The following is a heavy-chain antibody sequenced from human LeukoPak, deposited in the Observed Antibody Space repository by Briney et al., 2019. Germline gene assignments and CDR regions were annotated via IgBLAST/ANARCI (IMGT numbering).Heavy chain of an antibody. CDR2: ISAYNGNT. CDR1: GYTYTRYG. Sequence: ASVKVSCKASGYTYTRYGISWVGQAPGQGGEGMGWISAYNGNTNYAQKLQGRVTMTTDTSTSTAYMELRSLRSDDTAVYYCARDGDLAMDVWGQGTTVTVSS. V-gene: IGHV1-18*01. CDR3: ARDGDLAMDV. D-gene: IGHD7-27*01. J-gene: IGHJ6*02.